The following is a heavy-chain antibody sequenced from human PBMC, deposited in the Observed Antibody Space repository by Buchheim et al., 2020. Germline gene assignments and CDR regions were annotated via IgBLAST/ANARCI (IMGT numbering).Heavy chain of an antibody. D-gene: IGHD6-19*01. CDR1: GGSISSGDYY. V-gene: IGHV4-30-4*01. CDR3: ARFPRGAYSSGWYPLNYYYYGMDV. J-gene: IGHJ6*02. Sequence: QVQLQESGPGLVKPSQTLSLTCTVSGGSISSGDYYWSWIRQPPGKGLEWIGYIYYSGSTYYNPSLKSRVTISVDTSKNQFSRKLSSVTAADTAVYYCARFPRGAYSSGWYPLNYYYYGMDVWGQGTT. CDR2: IYYSGST.